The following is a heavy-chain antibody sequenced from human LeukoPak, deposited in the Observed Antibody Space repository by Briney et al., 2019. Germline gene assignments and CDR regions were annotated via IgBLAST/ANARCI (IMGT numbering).Heavy chain of an antibody. J-gene: IGHJ5*02. D-gene: IGHD3-22*01. CDR3: ASDSSGYFGP. CDR1: GFTFSSYG. CDR2: IWYDGSNK. Sequence: GGSLRLSCAASGFTFSSYGMHWVRQAPGKGLEWVAVIWYDGSNKYYADSVKGRFTISRDNSKNTLYLQMNSLRAEDTAVYFCASDSSGYFGPWGQGTLVTVSS. V-gene: IGHV3-33*01.